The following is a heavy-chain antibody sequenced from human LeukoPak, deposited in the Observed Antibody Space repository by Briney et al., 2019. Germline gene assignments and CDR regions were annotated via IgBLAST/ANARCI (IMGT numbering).Heavy chain of an antibody. D-gene: IGHD1-1*01. CDR1: GFTFDDYA. Sequence: GRSLRLSCAASGFTFDDYAMHWVRQAPGKGPEWVASINKDGSEEYYADSVKGRFTVSRDNAKNSLFLQMNNLRVEDTAIYYCATYDNWVAGDVWGQGTTVSVSS. CDR3: ATYDNWVAGDV. CDR2: INKDGSEE. V-gene: IGHV3-7*01. J-gene: IGHJ6*02.